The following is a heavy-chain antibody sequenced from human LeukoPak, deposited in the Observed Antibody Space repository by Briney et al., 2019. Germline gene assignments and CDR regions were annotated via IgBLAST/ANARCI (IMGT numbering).Heavy chain of an antibody. CDR3: ARELREHGVFDI. J-gene: IGHJ3*02. V-gene: IGHV3-21*04. CDR2: ISTSSSYI. D-gene: IGHD1-26*01. CDR1: GFTFNRFT. Sequence: GSLRLSCAASGFTFNRFTMNWVRQAPGKGLEWVSSISTSSSYIYYADSVKGRFSISRDKSKNTVYLQMNSLRAEDTAVYYCARELREHGVFDIWGQGTMVTVPS.